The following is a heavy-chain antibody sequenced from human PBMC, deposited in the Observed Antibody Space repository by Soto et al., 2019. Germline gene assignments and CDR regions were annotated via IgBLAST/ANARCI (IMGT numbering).Heavy chain of an antibody. CDR2: INPNSGGT. Sequence: ASVKVSCKASGYTFTGYYMHWVRQAPGQGLEWMGWINPNSGGTNYAQKFQGWVTMTRDTSISTAYMELSRLRSDDTAVYYCARAMAASLSVDAFDIWGQGTMVTVSS. CDR1: GYTFTGYY. D-gene: IGHD2-8*01. CDR3: ARAMAASLSVDAFDI. J-gene: IGHJ3*02. V-gene: IGHV1-2*04.